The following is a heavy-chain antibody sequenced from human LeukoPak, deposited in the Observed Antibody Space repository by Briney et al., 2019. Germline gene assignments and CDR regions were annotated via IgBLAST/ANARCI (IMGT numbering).Heavy chain of an antibody. CDR3: AKARVPTGNGYYSD. CDR1: GFTFYNYA. V-gene: IGHV3-23*01. Sequence: HVESLRLSCAASGFTFYNYAMDWVRQAPGEGLEWVSDISDSGGSTYNADSVRGRFTISRDNSKNTLYLQMNRLRAEDTAIYYCAKARVPTGNGYYSDWGQGTLVTVSS. CDR2: ISDSGGST. D-gene: IGHD3-22*01. J-gene: IGHJ4*02.